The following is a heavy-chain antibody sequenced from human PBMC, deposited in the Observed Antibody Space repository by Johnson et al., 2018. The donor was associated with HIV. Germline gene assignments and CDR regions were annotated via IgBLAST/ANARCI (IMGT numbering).Heavy chain of an antibody. J-gene: IGHJ3*02. CDR2: IYSGGST. CDR1: GFTFSNVW. D-gene: IGHD3-10*01. V-gene: IGHV3-66*02. CDR3: ARSPGEADAFDI. Sequence: SLRLSCAASGFTFSNVWMTWVRQAPGKGLEWVSVIYSGGSTYYADSVKGRFTISRDSSKNTLYLQMNSLRAEDTAMYYCARSPGEADAFDIWGQGTMVTVSS.